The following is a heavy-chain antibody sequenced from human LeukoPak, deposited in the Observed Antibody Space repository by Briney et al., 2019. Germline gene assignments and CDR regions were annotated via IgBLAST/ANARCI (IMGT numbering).Heavy chain of an antibody. J-gene: IGHJ4*02. V-gene: IGHV3-9*01. Sequence: GGSPRLSCAASGFTFDDYAMHWVRQAPGKGLEWVSSSGSIDYADSVKGRFTISRDNAKSSLYLQMNSLRAEDTALYYCAKGSRIGRWLPLDYWGQGTLVTASS. CDR3: AKGSRIGRWLPLDY. CDR2: SGSI. D-gene: IGHD5-24*01. CDR1: GFTFDDYA.